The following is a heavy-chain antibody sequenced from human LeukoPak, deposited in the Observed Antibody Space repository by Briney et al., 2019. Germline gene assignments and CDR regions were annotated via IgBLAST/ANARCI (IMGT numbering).Heavy chain of an antibody. V-gene: IGHV3-9*01. Sequence: GGSLRLSCAASGFTFDDYAMHWVRQAPGKGLEWVPGISWNSGSIGYADSVKGRFTISRDNAKNSLYLQMNSLRAEDTALYYCTTELQWELFSPSDFDYWGQGTLVTVSS. CDR3: TTELQWELFSPSDFDY. CDR2: ISWNSGSI. CDR1: GFTFDDYA. D-gene: IGHD1-26*01. J-gene: IGHJ4*02.